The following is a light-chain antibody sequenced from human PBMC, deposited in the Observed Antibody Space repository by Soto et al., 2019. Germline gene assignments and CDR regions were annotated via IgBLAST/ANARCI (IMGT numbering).Light chain of an antibody. V-gene: IGKV3-20*01. Sequence: EVVLTQSPGTLSLSPGERATLSCRASQIFSSDYLAWYQQKPGQAPRLLIYGASTRATHIPDRFSGSGSGTDFPLTISRLEPADSAVYLCQQFGDSPSTFGQVTKMEIK. CDR2: GAS. CDR1: QIFSSDY. J-gene: IGKJ2*01. CDR3: QQFGDSPST.